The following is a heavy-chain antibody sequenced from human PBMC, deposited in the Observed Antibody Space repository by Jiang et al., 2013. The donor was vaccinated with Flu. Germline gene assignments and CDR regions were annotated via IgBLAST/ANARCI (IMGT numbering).Heavy chain of an antibody. V-gene: IGHV2-5*02. Sequence: KPTQTLTLTCTFSGFSFSTSGVGVGWIRQPPGKALEWLAVIYWDDDKRYRPSLKSRLTITKDTSKNQVVLTMTNMDPVDTATYYCAHSGESYYYDSSGYYYAFDYWGQGTLVTVSS. D-gene: IGHD3-22*01. CDR3: AHSGESYYYDSSGYYYAFDY. CDR1: GFSFSTSGVG. J-gene: IGHJ4*02. CDR2: IYWDDDK.